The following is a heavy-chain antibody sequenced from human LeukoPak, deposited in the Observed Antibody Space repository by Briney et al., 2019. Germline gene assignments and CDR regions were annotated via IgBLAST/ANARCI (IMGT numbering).Heavy chain of an antibody. CDR1: GSTFSSYA. CDR2: IIPIFGTA. CDR3: ARVEVEWELHYYYYMDV. V-gene: IGHV1-69*06. Sequence: SVKVSCKASGSTFSSYAISWVRQAPGQGLEWMGGIIPIFGTANYAQKFQGRVTITADKSTSTAYMELSSLRSEDTAVYYCARVEVEWELHYYYYMDVWDKGTTVNVSS. D-gene: IGHD1-26*01. J-gene: IGHJ6*03.